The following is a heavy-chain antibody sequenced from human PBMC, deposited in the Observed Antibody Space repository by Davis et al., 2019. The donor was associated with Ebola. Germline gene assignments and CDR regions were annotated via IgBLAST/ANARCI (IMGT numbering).Heavy chain of an antibody. V-gene: IGHV4-4*02. D-gene: IGHD2-21*02. CDR1: GGSISGGHW. CDR2: TYHSGST. Sequence: SETLSLTCSVSGGSISGGHWWTWLRQSPGKGLEWIGETYHSGSTNYNPSLKSRVTISMDTSNNQFYLRLDSVTAADTAVFYCARTAMTSISDLGLGYNYFDPWGQGTLVTVST. J-gene: IGHJ5*02. CDR3: ARTAMTSISDLGLGYNYFDP.